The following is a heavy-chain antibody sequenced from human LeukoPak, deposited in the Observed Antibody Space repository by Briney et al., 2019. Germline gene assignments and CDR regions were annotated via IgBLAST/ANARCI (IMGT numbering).Heavy chain of an antibody. CDR2: IYHTGST. D-gene: IGHD7-27*01. Sequence: PSETLSLTCTVSRGSISGYSWSWVRQSPGGGLEWIGYIYHTGSTSYSPSLKSRATISADTSQNQFSLKLSSVTAADTAVYYCASRKLGNDYWGQGTLVTVSS. J-gene: IGHJ4*02. CDR1: RGSISGYS. CDR3: ASRKLGNDY. V-gene: IGHV4-59*01.